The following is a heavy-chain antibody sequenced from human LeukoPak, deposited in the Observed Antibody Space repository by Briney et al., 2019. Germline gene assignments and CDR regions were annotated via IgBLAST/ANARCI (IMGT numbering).Heavy chain of an antibody. CDR2: ISSSRTNT. CDR3: ASSPRWGQLRFDY. D-gene: IGHD2-21*02. V-gene: IGHV3-11*03. Sequence: GGSLRLSCAVSGFTFSDYYMSWIRQAPGKGLEWVSYISSSRTNTNYADSVKGRFTISRDNAKNSLYLQMNSLRADDTAVYFCASSPRWGQLRFDYWGQGTLFTVSS. J-gene: IGHJ4*02. CDR1: GFTFSDYY.